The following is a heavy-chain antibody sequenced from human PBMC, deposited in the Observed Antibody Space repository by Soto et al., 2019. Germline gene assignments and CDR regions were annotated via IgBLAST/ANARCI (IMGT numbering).Heavy chain of an antibody. CDR2: INPRGGRT. J-gene: IGHJ6*03. V-gene: IGHV1-46*03. Sequence: QVQLVQSGAEVKKPGASVTVSCKASGYKFTSYYIHWVRQAPGQGLEWMGIINPRGGRTSYAQKFQGRVTMTRDTATSTVYMEVSGLRSEDTAVYYCARDQEPSTLYYDYDYMDVWGKGTTVTVSS. CDR1: GYKFTSYY. CDR3: ARDQEPSTLYYDYDYMDV.